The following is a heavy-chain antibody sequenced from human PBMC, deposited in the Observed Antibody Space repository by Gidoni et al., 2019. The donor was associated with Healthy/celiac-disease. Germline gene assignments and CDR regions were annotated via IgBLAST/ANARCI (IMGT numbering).Heavy chain of an antibody. D-gene: IGHD3-3*01. J-gene: IGHJ3*02. CDR3: AKDSGYDFWSGYYTGADAFDI. CDR1: GFTFSSYS. Sequence: EVQLFESGGGLVQPGGSLRLSCAASGFTFSSYSITCVRQAPGKGPEWISAMSGSGGSTYYADTLKGRFTISRDNSKNTLYLQMNSLRAEDTAVYYCAKDSGYDFWSGYYTGADAFDIWGQGTMVTVSS. V-gene: IGHV3-23*01. CDR2: MSGSGGST.